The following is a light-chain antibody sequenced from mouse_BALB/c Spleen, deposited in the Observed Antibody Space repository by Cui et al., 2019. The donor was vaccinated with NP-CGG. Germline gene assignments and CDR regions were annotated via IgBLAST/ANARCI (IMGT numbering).Light chain of an antibody. Sequence: QAVVTQESALTTSPGETVTLTCRSSIGAVTTSNYANLVQEKPDHLFTGLIGGTNNRAPGVPARLSGSLIGDKAALTITGAQTEDEAIYFCALWYSNHWVFGGGTKLTVL. V-gene: IGLV1*01. J-gene: IGLJ1*01. CDR3: ALWYSNHWV. CDR1: IGAVTTSNY. CDR2: GTN.